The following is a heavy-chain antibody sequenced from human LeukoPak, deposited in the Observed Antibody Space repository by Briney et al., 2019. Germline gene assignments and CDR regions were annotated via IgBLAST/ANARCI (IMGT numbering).Heavy chain of an antibody. CDR1: GFPFSDAW. D-gene: IGHD3-10*01. Sequence: GGSLRLSCAVSGFPFSDAWMNWVRQVPGRGLEWVGLITSKTNGGTTDYTTPVKGRFTISRDDSKNTLYLQMNSLKTEDTAVYYCVRELSGSFDYWGQGTLVTVSS. J-gene: IGHJ4*02. CDR2: ITSKTNGGTT. V-gene: IGHV3-15*07. CDR3: VRELSGSFDY.